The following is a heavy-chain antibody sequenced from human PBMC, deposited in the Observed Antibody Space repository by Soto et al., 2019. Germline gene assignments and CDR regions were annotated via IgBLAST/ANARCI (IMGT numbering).Heavy chain of an antibody. V-gene: IGHV3-33*01. CDR1: GLTFSHYG. Sequence: ESGGGVVQPGESLRLSCAASGLTFSHYGMHWVRQAPGKGLEWVAVIWYDGSNKYYVDTVKGRFTISRDNSKNRLYLQMRSVSAEDTALYFCASQYESYARSGYYFNYWGQRTEVTVSA. CDR2: IWYDGSNK. D-gene: IGHD3-22*01. CDR3: ASQYESYARSGYYFNY. J-gene: IGHJ4*03.